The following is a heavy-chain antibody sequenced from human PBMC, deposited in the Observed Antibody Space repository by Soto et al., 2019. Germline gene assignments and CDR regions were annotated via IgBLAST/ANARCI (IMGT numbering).Heavy chain of an antibody. CDR1: GFTFSSYS. Sequence: EVQLVESGGGLVKPGGSLRLSCAASGFTFSSYSMNWVRQAPGKGLEWVSSISSSSSYIYYADSVKGRFTISRDNAKNSLYLQINSLRAEATAVYYCARDLSIAAAVFSSGEPYGMDVWGQGTTVTVSS. V-gene: IGHV3-21*01. CDR2: ISSSSSYI. J-gene: IGHJ6*02. CDR3: ARDLSIAAAVFSSGEPYGMDV. D-gene: IGHD6-13*01.